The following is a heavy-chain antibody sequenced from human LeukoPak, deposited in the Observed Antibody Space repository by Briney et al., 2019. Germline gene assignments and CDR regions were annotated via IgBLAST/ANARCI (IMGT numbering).Heavy chain of an antibody. CDR3: ARDLWNFYDDSGYNRDFDS. J-gene: IGHJ5*01. CDR2: IGTYGGDT. Sequence: GASVKVSFKATSRIIWVRQAPGQGLEWMGWIGTYGGDTYYALKFQGRNTVTTDTSTSTVYMELRNLRSDDTAVYYCARDLWNFYDDSGYNRDFDSWGQGALVSVSS. V-gene: IGHV1-18*01. CDR1: TSR. D-gene: IGHD3-22*01.